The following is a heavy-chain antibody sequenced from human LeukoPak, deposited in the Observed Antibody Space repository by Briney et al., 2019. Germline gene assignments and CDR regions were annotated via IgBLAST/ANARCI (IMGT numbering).Heavy chain of an antibody. CDR2: IKQDGSGK. V-gene: IGHV3-7*03. CDR1: GFTFSSYW. Sequence: PGGSLRLSCAASGFTFSSYWMSWVRQAPGKGLEWVANIKQDGSGKYYVDSVKGRFTISRDNAKNSLYLRMNSLRAEDTAVYYCARLSSVNAFDIWGQGTMVTVSS. CDR3: ARLSSVNAFDI. D-gene: IGHD6-19*01. J-gene: IGHJ3*02.